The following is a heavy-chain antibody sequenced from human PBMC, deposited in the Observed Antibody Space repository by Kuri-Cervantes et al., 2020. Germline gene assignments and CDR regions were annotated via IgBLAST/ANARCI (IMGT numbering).Heavy chain of an antibody. CDR2: INWNGGST. Sequence: GESLKISCAASGFTFDDYGMSWVRQAPGKGLEWVSGINWNGGSTGYADSVKGRFTISRDSAKNSLYLQMNSLRVEDTAVYYCARGRAVHLWLCDYWGQGTVVTVSS. D-gene: IGHD5-18*01. CDR1: GFTFDDYG. V-gene: IGHV3-20*04. J-gene: IGHJ4*02. CDR3: ARGRAVHLWLCDY.